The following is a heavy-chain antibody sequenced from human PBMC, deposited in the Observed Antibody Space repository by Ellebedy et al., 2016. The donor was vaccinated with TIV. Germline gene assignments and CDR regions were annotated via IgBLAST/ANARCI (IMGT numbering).Heavy chain of an antibody. CDR2: ISSSGSTI. CDR1: GFTFSDYY. CDR3: ARVLNYYGDYRVQPHFDF. J-gene: IGHJ4*02. Sequence: GESLKISCAASGFTFSDYYMSWIRQAPGKGLEWVSYISSSGSTIYYADSVKGRFTIYRDNAKNSLYLQMNSLRAEDTAVYYCARVLNYYGDYRVQPHFDFWGQGTLVTVSS. D-gene: IGHD4-17*01. V-gene: IGHV3-11*01.